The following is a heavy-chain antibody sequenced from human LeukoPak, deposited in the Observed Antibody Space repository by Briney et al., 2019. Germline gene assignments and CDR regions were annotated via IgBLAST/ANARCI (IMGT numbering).Heavy chain of an antibody. CDR3: AKDQGYELWSYHFDN. D-gene: IGHD3-3*01. CDR1: GFTFGNFA. Sequence: GGSLRLSCAASGFTFGNFAMSWVRQAPGKGLQWVSSISGSGDGTYYADSVKGRFTISRDNSRNTLYLQMNNLSAEDTAVYYCAKDQGYELWSYHFDNWGQGTLVTVSS. J-gene: IGHJ4*02. V-gene: IGHV3-23*01. CDR2: ISGSGDGT.